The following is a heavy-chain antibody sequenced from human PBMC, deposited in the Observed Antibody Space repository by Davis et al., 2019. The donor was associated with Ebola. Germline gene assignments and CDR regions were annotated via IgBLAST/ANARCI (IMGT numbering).Heavy chain of an antibody. D-gene: IGHD2-15*01. J-gene: IGHJ6*02. CDR3: ARLAGRYCSGGSCHHYYYGMDV. CDR1: GGTFSSYA. Sequence: SVKVSCKASGGTFSSYAINWVRQAPGQGLEWMGGIIPIFGTANYAQKFQGRVTITADKSTSTAYMELSSLRSEDTAVYYCARLAGRYCSGGSCHHYYYGMDVWGQGTTVTVSS. V-gene: IGHV1-69*06. CDR2: IIPIFGTA.